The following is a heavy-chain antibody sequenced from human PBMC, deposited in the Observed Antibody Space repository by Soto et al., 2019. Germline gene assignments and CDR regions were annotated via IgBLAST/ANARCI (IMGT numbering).Heavy chain of an antibody. CDR1: GGSISSYY. CDR3: ARASNDYGDYVWDYFDY. Sequence: SETLSLTCTVSGGSISSYYWSWIRQPPGKGLEWIGYIYYSGSTNYNPSLKSRVTISVDTSKNQFSLKLSSVTAADTAVYYCARASNDYGDYVWDYFDYWGQGTLVTVSS. V-gene: IGHV4-59*01. CDR2: IYYSGST. J-gene: IGHJ4*02. D-gene: IGHD4-17*01.